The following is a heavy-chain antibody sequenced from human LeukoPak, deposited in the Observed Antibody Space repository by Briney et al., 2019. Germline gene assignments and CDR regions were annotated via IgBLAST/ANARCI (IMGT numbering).Heavy chain of an antibody. Sequence: PGGSLRLSCAASGFTFSSYSMNWVRQAPGKGLEWVSSISSSSSYIYYADSVKGRFTISRDNAKNSLYLQMNSLRAEDTAVYYWARDSGHSGYDLDYWGQGTLVTVSS. CDR3: ARDSGHSGYDLDY. D-gene: IGHD5-12*01. CDR1: GFTFSSYS. J-gene: IGHJ4*02. V-gene: IGHV3-21*01. CDR2: ISSSSSYI.